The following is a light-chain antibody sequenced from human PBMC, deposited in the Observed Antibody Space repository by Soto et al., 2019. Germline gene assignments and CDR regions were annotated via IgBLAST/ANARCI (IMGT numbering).Light chain of an antibody. CDR3: QQYNNCPIT. V-gene: IGKV3-15*01. Sequence: EIVMTQSPATLSVSPGERATLSCRASQSVSSNLAWYQQKPGQAPRLLIYGASTRATGIPARFNGSGSGTEFTLTISSLQSEDFAVYYCQQYNNCPITFGQGTRLEIK. CDR1: QSVSSN. CDR2: GAS. J-gene: IGKJ5*01.